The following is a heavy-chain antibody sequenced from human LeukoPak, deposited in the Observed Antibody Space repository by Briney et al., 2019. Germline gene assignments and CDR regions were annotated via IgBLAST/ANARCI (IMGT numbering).Heavy chain of an antibody. D-gene: IGHD6-19*01. CDR1: GGSFSGYY. J-gene: IGHJ6*02. V-gene: IGHV4-34*01. Sequence: PSETLSLTCAVYGGSFSGYYWSWIRQPPGKGLEWIGEINHSGSTNYNPSLKSRVTISVDTSKNQFSLKLSSVTAADTAVYYCARSGYSSGWYLNKDYYYYYGMEVWGQGTTVTVSS. CDR2: INHSGST. CDR3: ARSGYSSGWYLNKDYYYYYGMEV.